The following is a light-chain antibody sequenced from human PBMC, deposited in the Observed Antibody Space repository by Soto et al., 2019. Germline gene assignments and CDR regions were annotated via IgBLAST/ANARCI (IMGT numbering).Light chain of an antibody. V-gene: IGKV3-20*01. CDR2: HVS. CDR3: QQYGSPPT. J-gene: IGKJ1*01. CDR1: QSVSSNY. Sequence: DIVLTQSPGTLSLSPGERATLSCRSSQSVSSNYLAWYQQKPDQAPRLVIYHVSGRATGIPDGFSGSGSGTAFTLTISRLEPEDSAVYFCQQYGSPPTFGQGTKVEIK.